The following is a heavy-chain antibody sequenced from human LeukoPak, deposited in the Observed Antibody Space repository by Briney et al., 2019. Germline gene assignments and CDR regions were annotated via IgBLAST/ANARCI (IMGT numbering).Heavy chain of an antibody. D-gene: IGHD2-21*02. Sequence: GGSLRLSCAASGFTFDDYGMSWVRQAPGKGLEWVSGINWNGGSTGYADSVKGRFTISRDNAKNSLYLQMNSLRAEDTALYYCARDPSEKECGGDCYTYYFDHWGQGTLVTVSS. CDR2: INWNGGST. J-gene: IGHJ4*02. CDR1: GFTFDDYG. CDR3: ARDPSEKECGGDCYTYYFDH. V-gene: IGHV3-20*04.